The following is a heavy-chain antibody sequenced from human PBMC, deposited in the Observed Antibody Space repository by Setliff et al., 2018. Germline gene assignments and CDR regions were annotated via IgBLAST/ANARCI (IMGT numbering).Heavy chain of an antibody. J-gene: IGHJ6*03. CDR2: INPNTGAA. V-gene: IGHV1-2*02. Sequence: ASVKVSCKASGYTFTGYYMHWVRQALVQGPEWMGWINPNTGAAKYAQQFQGRVTMTRDMSLRTVYLDLSGLTSDDTAVYYCTRDPTGSNFYNFQFYMDVWGKGTTVTVSS. CDR1: GYTFTGYY. CDR3: TRDPTGSNFYNFQFYMDV. D-gene: IGHD1-1*01.